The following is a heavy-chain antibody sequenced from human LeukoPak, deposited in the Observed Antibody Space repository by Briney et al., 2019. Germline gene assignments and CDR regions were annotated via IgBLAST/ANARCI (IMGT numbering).Heavy chain of an antibody. CDR2: ISGSGGST. CDR3: AKDRTYCTNAICYNAFDI. J-gene: IGHJ3*02. Sequence: GGSLRLSCAASGFTFNDYAMNWVRQAPGKGLEWVSTISGSGGSTYYADSGKGRFTVSRDNSKNTLYLQMNSLRAEDTAVYYCAKDRTYCTNAICYNAFDIWGQGTMITVSS. CDR1: GFTFNDYA. D-gene: IGHD2-8*01. V-gene: IGHV3-23*01.